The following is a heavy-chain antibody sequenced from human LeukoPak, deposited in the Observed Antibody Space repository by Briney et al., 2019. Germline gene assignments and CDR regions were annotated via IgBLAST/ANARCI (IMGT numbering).Heavy chain of an antibody. V-gene: IGHV4-4*07. J-gene: IGHJ4*02. CDR2: IYSSGST. CDR3: ARKDGDY. Sequence: SETLSLTCTVSGASISAFHWTWFRQPAGKGLERIGLIYSSGSTLFNPSLKSRVAMSVDLTKNQLSLKLTSVTAADTAMYYCARKDGDYWGRGTLVTVSS. CDR1: GASISAFH.